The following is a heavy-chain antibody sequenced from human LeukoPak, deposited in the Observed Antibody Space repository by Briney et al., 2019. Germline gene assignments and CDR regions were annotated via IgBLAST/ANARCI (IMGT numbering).Heavy chain of an antibody. V-gene: IGHV1-18*01. J-gene: IGHJ4*02. D-gene: IGHD6-19*01. CDR3: ARVAVAGYSPTDY. Sequence: ASVKVSCKASGYTFTIYGISWVRQAPGQGLEWMGWISAYNGNTNYAQKLQGRVTMTTDTSTSTAYMELRSLRSDDPAVYYCARVAVAGYSPTDYWGREPWSPSPQ. CDR1: GYTFTIYG. CDR2: ISAYNGNT.